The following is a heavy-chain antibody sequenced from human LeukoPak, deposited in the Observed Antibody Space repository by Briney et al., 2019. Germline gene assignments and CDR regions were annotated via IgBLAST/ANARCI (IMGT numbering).Heavy chain of an antibody. V-gene: IGHV3-66*01. CDR1: GLSVSKNS. CDR3: ATDHRNLDAFDI. J-gene: IGHJ3*02. CDR2: IYAGDST. Sequence: GGSLRLSCAVSGLSVSKNSINWVRQAPGKGLEWVSVIYAGDSTYYADSVKGRFTISSDKPKNTVYLQMNSLRAGDTAVYYCATDHRNLDAFDIWGQGTTVTVSS. D-gene: IGHD1-14*01.